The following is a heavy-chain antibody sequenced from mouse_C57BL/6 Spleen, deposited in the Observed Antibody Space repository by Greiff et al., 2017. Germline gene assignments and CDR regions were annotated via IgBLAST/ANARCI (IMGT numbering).Heavy chain of an antibody. CDR2: ISAGGSYT. J-gene: IGHJ4*01. CDR1: GFTFSSYA. V-gene: IGHV5-4*03. D-gene: IGHD2-12*01. Sequence: EVKVVESGGGLVKPGGSLKLSCAASGFTFSSYAMSWVRQTPEKRLEWVATISAGGSYTYYPDNVKGRFTISRDNAKNNLYLQMSHLKSEDTAMDYCARDSRTDAMGYWGQGTSGTVSS. CDR3: ARDSRTDAMGY.